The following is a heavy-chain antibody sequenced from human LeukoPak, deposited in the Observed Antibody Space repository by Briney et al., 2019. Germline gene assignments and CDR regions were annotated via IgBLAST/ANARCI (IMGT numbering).Heavy chain of an antibody. Sequence: GASVKVSCKASGYTFTSYGISWVRRAPGQGLEWMGWISAYNGNTNYAQKLQGRVTMTTDTSTSTAYMELRSLRSDDTAVYYCARGVGATDATYPGARTLGYWGQGTLVTVSS. J-gene: IGHJ4*02. D-gene: IGHD1-26*01. CDR2: ISAYNGNT. V-gene: IGHV1-18*01. CDR1: GYTFTSYG. CDR3: ARGVGATDATYPGARTLGY.